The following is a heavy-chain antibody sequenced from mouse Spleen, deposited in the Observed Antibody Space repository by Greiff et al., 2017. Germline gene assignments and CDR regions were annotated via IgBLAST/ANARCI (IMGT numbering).Heavy chain of an antibody. CDR2: ISYDGSN. CDR1: GYSITSGYY. J-gene: IGHJ3*01. V-gene: IGHV3-6*01. CDR3: ARLDYDYDFAY. Sequence: ESGPGLVKPSQSLSLTCSVTGYSITSGYYWNWIRQFPGNKLEWMGYISYDGSNNYNPSLKNRISITRDTSKNQFFLKLNSVTTEDTATYYCARLDYDYDFAYWGQGTLVTVSA. D-gene: IGHD2-4*01.